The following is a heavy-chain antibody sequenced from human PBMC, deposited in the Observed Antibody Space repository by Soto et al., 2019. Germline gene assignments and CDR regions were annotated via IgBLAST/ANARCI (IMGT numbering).Heavy chain of an antibody. J-gene: IGHJ4*02. V-gene: IGHV4-31*03. CDR3: AREGGVVGATAADY. CDR1: GGSISSGGYY. CDR2: IDYSGST. Sequence: QVQLQESGPGLVKPSQTLSLTCTVSGGSISSGGYYWSWIRQHPGKGLEWIGYIDYSGSTYYNPSLKSRVTISVDTSKNQVSLKLSSVTAADTAVYYCAREGGVVGATAADYWGQGTLVTVSS. D-gene: IGHD1-26*01.